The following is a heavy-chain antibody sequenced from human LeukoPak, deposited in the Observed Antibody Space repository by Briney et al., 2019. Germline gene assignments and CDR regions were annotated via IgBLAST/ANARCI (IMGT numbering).Heavy chain of an antibody. V-gene: IGHV3-21*01. J-gene: IGHJ4*02. Sequence: GGSLRLSCAASGFTFSSYWMHWVRQAPGKGLVWVSSISSTSSYIYYAASVKGRFTISRDNAKNSLYLQMNSLRAEDTAVYYCARDLRGLPFDYWGQGTLVTVSS. CDR3: ARDLRGLPFDY. D-gene: IGHD3/OR15-3a*01. CDR2: ISSTSSYI. CDR1: GFTFSSYW.